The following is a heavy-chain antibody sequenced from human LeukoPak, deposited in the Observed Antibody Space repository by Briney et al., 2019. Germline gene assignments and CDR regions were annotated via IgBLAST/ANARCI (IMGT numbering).Heavy chain of an antibody. D-gene: IGHD3-10*01. J-gene: IGHJ3*02. CDR1: GFTFISYS. Sequence: GGSLRLSCAVSGFTFISYSMNWVRQAPGKGLEWVSSISSSGGYIYYADSEKGRFTISRDNAQNSLYLQMNSLRAEDTAVYYCARSWRDGSGNYYPYDAFDIWGQGTMVTVSS. CDR2: ISSSGGYI. CDR3: ARSWRDGSGNYYPYDAFDI. V-gene: IGHV3-21*01.